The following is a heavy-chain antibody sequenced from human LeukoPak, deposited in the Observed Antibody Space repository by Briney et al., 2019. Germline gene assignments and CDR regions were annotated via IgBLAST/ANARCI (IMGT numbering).Heavy chain of an antibody. CDR2: ISYDGSNK. D-gene: IGHD5-18*01. CDR1: GFTFSSYA. J-gene: IGHJ6*03. CDR3: ARAKRGYSYGYGYYMDV. V-gene: IGHV3-30*04. Sequence: GGSLRLSCAASGFTFSSYAMHWVRQAPGKGLEWVAVISYDGSNKYYADSVKGRFTISRDNSKNTLYLQMNSLRAEDTAVYYCARAKRGYSYGYGYYMDVWGKGTTVTVSS.